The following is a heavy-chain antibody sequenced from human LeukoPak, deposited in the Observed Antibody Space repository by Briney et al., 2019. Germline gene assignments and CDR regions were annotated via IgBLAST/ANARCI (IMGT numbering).Heavy chain of an antibody. CDR1: GGSFSGYY. D-gene: IGHD2-2*01. CDR2: INHSGST. CDR3: ARGEPGYCSSTSCFWFEP. J-gene: IGHJ5*02. V-gene: IGHV4-34*01. Sequence: SETLSLTCAVYGGSFSGYYWSWIRQPPGKGLEWIGEINHSGSTNYNPSLKSRVTISVDTSKNQFSLKLSSVTAADTAVYYCARGEPGYCSSTSCFWFEPWGQGTLVTVSS.